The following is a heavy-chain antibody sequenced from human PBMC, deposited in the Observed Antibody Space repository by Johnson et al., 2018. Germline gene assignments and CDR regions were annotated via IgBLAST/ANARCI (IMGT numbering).Heavy chain of an antibody. J-gene: IGHJ4*02. D-gene: IGHD1-7*01. CDR2: IYSSGST. CDR1: GGSISSGLYY. Sequence: QVQLQESGPGLVKPSQTLSLTCTVSGGSISSGLYYWSWIRQRPGKGLECIGYIYSSGSTSYNPSLKSRITISADTSTNQFSLRLSSVTAADTAVYYCASSYTWNYPFDNWGQGTLVTVSS. CDR3: ASSYTWNYPFDN. V-gene: IGHV4-31*03.